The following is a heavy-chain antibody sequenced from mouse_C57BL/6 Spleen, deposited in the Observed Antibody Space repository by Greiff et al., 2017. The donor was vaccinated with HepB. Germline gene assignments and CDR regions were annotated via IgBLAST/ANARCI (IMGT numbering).Heavy chain of an antibody. J-gene: IGHJ4*01. D-gene: IGHD2-3*01. V-gene: IGHV1-50*01. CDR1: GYTFTSYW. CDR3: ARRGDGYPSYYAMDY. Sequence: QVQLQQPGAELVKPGASVKLSCKASGYTFTSYWMHWVKQRPGQGLEWIGEIDPSVSYTNYHQKFKGKATLTVDTSSSTAYMQLSSLTSEDSAVYYCARRGDGYPSYYAMDYWGQGTSVTVSS. CDR2: IDPSVSYT.